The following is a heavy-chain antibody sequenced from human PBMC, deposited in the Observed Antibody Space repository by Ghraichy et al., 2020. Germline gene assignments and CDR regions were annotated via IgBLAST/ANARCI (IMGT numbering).Heavy chain of an antibody. D-gene: IGHD3-22*01. Sequence: ASVKVSCKASGYTFTSYYMHWVRQAPGQGLEWMGIINPSGGSTSYAQKFQGRVTMTRDTSTSTVYMELSSLRSEDTAVYYCAVELPAAYYYDSSGPPRSMDVWGQGTTVTVSS. CDR2: INPSGGST. J-gene: IGHJ6*02. CDR3: AVELPAAYYYDSSGPPRSMDV. V-gene: IGHV1-46*01. CDR1: GYTFTSYY.